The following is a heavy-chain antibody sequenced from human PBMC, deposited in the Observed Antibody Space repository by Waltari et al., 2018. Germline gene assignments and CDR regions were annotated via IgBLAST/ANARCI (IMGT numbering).Heavy chain of an antibody. CDR2: ISAYNGNT. V-gene: IGHV1-18*01. J-gene: IGHJ4*02. Sequence: QVQLVQSGAEVKKPGASVKVYCKASGYTVTSYVISWLRQAPGQGLEWMGWISAYNGNTNYAQKLQGRVTMTTDTSTSTAYMELRSLRSDDTAMYYCARDYYDFWSGYYHYFDYWGQGTLVTVSS. CDR1: GYTVTSYV. CDR3: ARDYYDFWSGYYHYFDY. D-gene: IGHD3-3*01.